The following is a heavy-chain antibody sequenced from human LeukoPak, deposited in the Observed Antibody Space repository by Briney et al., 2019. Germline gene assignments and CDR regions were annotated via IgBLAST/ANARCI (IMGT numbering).Heavy chain of an antibody. CDR3: AKDFYDSSGYYPSTPFDY. J-gene: IGHJ4*02. D-gene: IGHD3-22*01. V-gene: IGHV3-33*06. CDR2: IWYDGSNK. Sequence: PGGSLRLSCAASGFTFSSYGMHWVRQAPGKGLEWVAVIWYDGSNKYYADSVKGRFTISRDNSKNTLYLRMNSLRAEDTAVYYCAKDFYDSSGYYPSTPFDYWGQGTLVTVSS. CDR1: GFTFSSYG.